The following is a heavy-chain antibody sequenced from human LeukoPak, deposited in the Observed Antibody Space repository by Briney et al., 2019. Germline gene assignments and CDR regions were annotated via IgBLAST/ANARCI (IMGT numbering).Heavy chain of an antibody. CDR3: AKDSILWFGELLSLDY. J-gene: IGHJ4*02. CDR2: ISSSSSTI. CDR1: GFTFSSYG. D-gene: IGHD3-10*01. Sequence: GGSLRLSCAASGFTFSSYGMTWVRQAPGKGLEWVSYISSSSSTIYYADSVKGRFTISRDNSKNTLYLQMNSLRAEDTAVYYCAKDSILWFGELLSLDYWGQGTLVTVSS. V-gene: IGHV3-48*01.